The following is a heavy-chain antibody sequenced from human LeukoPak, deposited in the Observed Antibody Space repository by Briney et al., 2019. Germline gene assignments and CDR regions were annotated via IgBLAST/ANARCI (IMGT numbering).Heavy chain of an antibody. J-gene: IGHJ5*02. CDR2: INSDGSST. CDR3: ARGVVVPAATWYGHPSNWFDP. D-gene: IGHD2-2*01. CDR1: GFTFSSYW. V-gene: IGHV3-74*01. Sequence: HPGGSLRLSCAASGFTFSSYWMHWVRQAPGKGLVWLSRINSDGSSTSYADSVKGRSTISRDNAKNTLYLQMNSLRAEDTAVYYCARGVVVPAATWYGHPSNWFDPWGQGTLVTVSS.